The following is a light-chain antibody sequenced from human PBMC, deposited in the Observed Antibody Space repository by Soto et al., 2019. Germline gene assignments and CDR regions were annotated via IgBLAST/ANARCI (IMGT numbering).Light chain of an antibody. V-gene: IGKV3-20*01. J-gene: IGKJ5*01. CDR2: GAF. CDR3: QQYGGSPIT. CDR1: QSVSSN. Sequence: EIVLTQSPVTLSVSPGERATLSCMASQSVSSNLACYQQKPGQAPSLLIYGAFTRATGIPARFSGSGSGTDFTLTITRLEPEDFALYYCQQYGGSPITFGLGTRLEI.